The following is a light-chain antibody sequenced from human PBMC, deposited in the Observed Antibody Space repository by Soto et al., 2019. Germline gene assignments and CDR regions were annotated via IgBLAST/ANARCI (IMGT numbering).Light chain of an antibody. CDR1: QSISSY. Sequence: DIQMTQSPSSLSASVGDRVTITCRASQSISSYLNWYQQKPGKAPKLLIYAASSLQSGVPSRFSGSGSGTDFTLTISSLQPEDFDTYYCQQSYSTLMYTFRQGTKLEIK. J-gene: IGKJ2*01. V-gene: IGKV1-39*01. CDR2: AAS. CDR3: QQSYSTLMYT.